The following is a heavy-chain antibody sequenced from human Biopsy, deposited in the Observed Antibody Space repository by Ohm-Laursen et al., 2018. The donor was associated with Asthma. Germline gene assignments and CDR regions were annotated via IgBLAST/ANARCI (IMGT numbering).Heavy chain of an antibody. J-gene: IGHJ4*02. Sequence: SLRLSCSASGFTFSSYSMNWVRQAPGMGLEWVSYIRNSSSAIHYADSVKGRFTISRDNAKNSLYLQMNSLRAEDTAVYYCARISGHRGYWGQGTLVTVSS. CDR3: ARISGHRGY. D-gene: IGHD5-12*01. V-gene: IGHV3-48*01. CDR1: GFTFSSYS. CDR2: IRNSSSAI.